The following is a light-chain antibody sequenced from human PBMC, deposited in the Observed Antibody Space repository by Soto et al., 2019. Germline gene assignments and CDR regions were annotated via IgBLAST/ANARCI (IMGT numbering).Light chain of an antibody. CDR3: QQRSNWPLT. Sequence: EIVLTQSPATLSLSPGERATLSCRASQSVSTYLAWYQQKPGQAPRLLIYDAYNRATGIPARFSGSGAGPDFPLPISSLEREDIAVYYCQQRSNWPLTFGGGTKVEIK. CDR1: QSVSTY. CDR2: DAY. V-gene: IGKV3-11*01. J-gene: IGKJ4*01.